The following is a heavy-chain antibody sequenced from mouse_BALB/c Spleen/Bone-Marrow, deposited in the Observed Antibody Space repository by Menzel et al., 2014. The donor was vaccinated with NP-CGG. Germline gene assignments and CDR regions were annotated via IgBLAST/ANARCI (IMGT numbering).Heavy chain of an antibody. CDR1: GFNIKDTY. CDR2: IDPANGNT. V-gene: IGHV14-3*02. J-gene: IGHJ4*01. D-gene: IGHD4-1*01. Sequence: EAQLQQSGAELVRPGASVKLSRTASGFNIKDTYMHWVKQRPEQGLEWIGRIDPANGNTKYDPKFQGKATITADTSSNTAYLQLSSLTSEDTAVYYCARWEYYAMDYWGQGTSVTVSS. CDR3: ARWEYYAMDY.